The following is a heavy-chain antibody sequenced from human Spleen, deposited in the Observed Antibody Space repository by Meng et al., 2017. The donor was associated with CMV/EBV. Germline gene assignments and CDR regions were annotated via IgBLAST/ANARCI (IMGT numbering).Heavy chain of an antibody. CDR3: ARDVSSGYCSSTSCYRGYYYYGMDV. Sequence: GESLKISCAASGFIFSSYAMTWVRQAPGKGLEWVSAISSSGTSTYYADSVKGRFTIFRDNSKNTLYLQMNSLRAEDTAVYYCARDVSSGYCSSTSCYRGYYYYGMDVWGQGTTVTVSS. J-gene: IGHJ6*02. CDR1: GFIFSSYA. D-gene: IGHD2-2*01. V-gene: IGHV3-23*01. CDR2: ISSSGTST.